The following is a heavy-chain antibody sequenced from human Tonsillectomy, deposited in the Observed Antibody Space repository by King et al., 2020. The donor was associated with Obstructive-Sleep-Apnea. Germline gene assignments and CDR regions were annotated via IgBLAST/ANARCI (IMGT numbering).Heavy chain of an antibody. CDR1: GFTFSDYY. D-gene: IGHD6-13*01. V-gene: IGHV3-11*05. J-gene: IGHJ4*02. Sequence: VQLVESGGGLVKPGGSLRLSCAASGFTFSDYYMTWIRQAPGQGLEWVSYISPSSSYISYADSVKGRFTISRDNAKNSLYLQMNSLRDDDTGVYYCARDGIAAAGTSPYWGQGTLVTVSS. CDR2: ISPSSSYI. CDR3: ARDGIAAAGTSPY.